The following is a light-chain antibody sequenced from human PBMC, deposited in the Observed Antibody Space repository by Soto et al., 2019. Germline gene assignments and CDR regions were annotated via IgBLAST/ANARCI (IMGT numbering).Light chain of an antibody. Sequence: QSVLTQPASVSGSPGQSITISCTGTSSDVGTYNLVSWYQHHPGKAPKLMIYEASERPSGVSNRFSGSKSGNTASLTISGLQAEDEADYYCCSYATSSTYVFGTGTKLTVL. CDR1: SSDVGTYNL. CDR2: EAS. J-gene: IGLJ1*01. V-gene: IGLV2-23*01. CDR3: CSYATSSTYV.